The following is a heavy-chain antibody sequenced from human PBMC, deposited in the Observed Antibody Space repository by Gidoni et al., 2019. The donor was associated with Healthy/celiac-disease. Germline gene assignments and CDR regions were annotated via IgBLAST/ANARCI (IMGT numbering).Heavy chain of an antibody. CDR1: GLTFDDYV. V-gene: IGHV3-9*01. Sequence: EVQLVESGGGLVQPGRSLRLSCAASGLTFDDYVMHWGRQAPGKGLEWVSGISWNSGSIGYADSVKGRFTISRDNAKNSLYLQMNSLRAEDTALYYCARDYYGSGNSRDYYYGMDVWGQGTTVTVSS. CDR3: ARDYYGSGNSRDYYYGMDV. CDR2: ISWNSGSI. J-gene: IGHJ6*02. D-gene: IGHD3-10*01.